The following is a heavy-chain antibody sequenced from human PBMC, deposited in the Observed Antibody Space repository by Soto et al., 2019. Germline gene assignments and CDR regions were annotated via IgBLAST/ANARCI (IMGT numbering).Heavy chain of an antibody. CDR2: IIPIFGTA. CDR1: GGTFSSYA. CDR3: ARDLADILTGYYSHHAFDI. J-gene: IGHJ3*02. Sequence: SVKVSCKASGGTFSSYAISWVRQAPGQGLEWMGGIIPIFGTANYAQKFQGRVTITADESTSTAYMELSSLRSEDTAVYYCARDLADILTGYYSHHAFDIWGQGTMVTV. V-gene: IGHV1-69*13. D-gene: IGHD3-9*01.